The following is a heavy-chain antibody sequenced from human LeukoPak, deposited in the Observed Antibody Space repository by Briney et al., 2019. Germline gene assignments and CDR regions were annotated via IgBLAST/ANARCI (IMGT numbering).Heavy chain of an antibody. CDR1: GFTFSSYS. CDR2: ISSSSSTI. V-gene: IGHV3-48*04. J-gene: IGHJ3*02. D-gene: IGHD2-8*01. Sequence: TGGSLRLSCAAAGFTFSSYSMNWVRQAPGKGLEWVSYISSSSSTIYYADSVKGRFTISRDNAKNSLYLQMNSLRAEDTAVYYCARHGSLGYCTNGVCYSDAFDIWGQGTMVTVSS. CDR3: ARHGSLGYCTNGVCYSDAFDI.